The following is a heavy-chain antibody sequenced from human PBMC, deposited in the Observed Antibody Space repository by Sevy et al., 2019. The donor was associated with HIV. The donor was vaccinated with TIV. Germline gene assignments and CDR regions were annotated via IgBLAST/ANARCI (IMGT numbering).Heavy chain of an antibody. CDR1: GFNINTYW. J-gene: IGHJ4*02. Sequence: RGCLRLSCAASGFNINTYWMNWVRQAPGKGLERVANIKYDGSEIYYVDSVRGRFTISKDNARNLVYLQMNSLRAEDTAIYYCVRTIVIEGSFWGQGTLVDVSS. D-gene: IGHD2-2*01. CDR3: VRTIVIEGSF. V-gene: IGHV3-7*01. CDR2: IKYDGSEI.